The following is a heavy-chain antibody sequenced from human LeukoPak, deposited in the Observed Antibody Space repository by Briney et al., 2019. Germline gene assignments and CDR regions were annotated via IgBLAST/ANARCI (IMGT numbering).Heavy chain of an antibody. Sequence: SGGSLRLSCAASGFTFDDYAMHWVRQAPGKGLEWVSGISWNSGSIGYADSVKGRFTISRDNAKNSLYLQMNSLRAEDTALYYCAKDGKYSSSWLNEDYYYYGMDVWGQGTTVTVSS. J-gene: IGHJ6*02. V-gene: IGHV3-9*01. CDR3: AKDGKYSSSWLNEDYYYYGMDV. CDR1: GFTFDDYA. D-gene: IGHD6-13*01. CDR2: ISWNSGSI.